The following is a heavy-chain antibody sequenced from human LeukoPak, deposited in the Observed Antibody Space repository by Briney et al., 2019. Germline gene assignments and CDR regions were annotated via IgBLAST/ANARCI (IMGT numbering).Heavy chain of an antibody. Sequence: GGSLRLSCAASAFTFSSYSMNWVRQTPGKGLEWVSSIGTTGSYIFYADSVKGRFTISRDNAKNTLYLQMNSLRAEDTAVYYCARVRKLRADFWSGYPAYYYYYMDVWGKGTTVTVSS. V-gene: IGHV3-21*01. CDR3: ARVRKLRADFWSGYPAYYYYYMDV. CDR1: AFTFSSYS. D-gene: IGHD3-3*01. CDR2: IGTTGSYI. J-gene: IGHJ6*03.